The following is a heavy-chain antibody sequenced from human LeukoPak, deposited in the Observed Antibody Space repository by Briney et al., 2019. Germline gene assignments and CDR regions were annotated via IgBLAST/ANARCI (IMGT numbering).Heavy chain of an antibody. V-gene: IGHV4-34*01. J-gene: IGHJ4*02. CDR3: ARLSMVRGA. CDR2: INHSGST. Sequence: SETLSLTCSVSGGSISSYYWSWIRQPPGKGLEWIGEINHSGSTNYNPSLKSRVAISVDTSKSQFSLKLSSVTAADTAVYYCARLSMVRGAWGQGTLVTVSS. CDR1: GGSISSYY. D-gene: IGHD3-10*01.